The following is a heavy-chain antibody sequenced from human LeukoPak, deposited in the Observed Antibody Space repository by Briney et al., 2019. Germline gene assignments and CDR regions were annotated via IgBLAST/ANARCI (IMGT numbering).Heavy chain of an antibody. J-gene: IGHJ3*02. D-gene: IGHD2-15*01. V-gene: IGHV4-4*02. CDR3: ARGLAGPMVVVAASDAFDI. CDR2: IYHSGST. Sequence: SGTLSLTCAVSGGSISSSNWWSWVRQPPGKGLEWIGEIYHSGSTNYNPSLKSRVTISVDKSKNQFSLKLSSVTAADTAVYYCARGLAGPMVVVAASDAFDIWGQGTMVTVSS. CDR1: GGSISSSNW.